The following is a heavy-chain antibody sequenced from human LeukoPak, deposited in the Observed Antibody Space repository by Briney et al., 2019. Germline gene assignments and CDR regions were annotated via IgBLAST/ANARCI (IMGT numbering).Heavy chain of an antibody. CDR1: GFTFDDYG. J-gene: IGHJ4*02. D-gene: IGHD2-2*01. Sequence: GGSLRLSCAASGFTFDDYGMSWVRQAPGNGLEWVSGINWNGGSTGYADSVKGRFTISRDNAKNSLYLQMNSLRAEDTALYYCARDPLGCSSTSCSHFDYWGQGTLVTVSS. CDR2: INWNGGST. CDR3: ARDPLGCSSTSCSHFDY. V-gene: IGHV3-20*04.